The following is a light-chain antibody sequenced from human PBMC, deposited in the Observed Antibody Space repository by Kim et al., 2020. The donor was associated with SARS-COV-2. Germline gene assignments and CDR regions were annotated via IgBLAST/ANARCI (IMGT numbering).Light chain of an antibody. J-gene: IGKJ1*01. Sequence: VSPGERATLSCRASQSVGSNIAWYQQRRGQAPRLLIFGAFTRASGCPTRISGSGSGTEFTLTISSLQFEDFAVYYCQQYGTWPRTFGQGTKVDIK. CDR1: QSVGSN. CDR2: GAF. CDR3: QQYGTWPRT. V-gene: IGKV3-15*01.